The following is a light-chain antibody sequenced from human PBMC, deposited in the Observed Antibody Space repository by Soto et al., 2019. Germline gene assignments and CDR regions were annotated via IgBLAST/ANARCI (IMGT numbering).Light chain of an antibody. V-gene: IGLV2-14*01. Sequence: QSALTQPASVSGSPGQSITISCTGTSSDVGGYNYVSWFQLHPGKAPKLMVYEVSNRPSGISSRFSGSKSGNTASLTISGLQAEDEADYYCSSFTSSNTLLFGGGTKVTVL. J-gene: IGLJ2*01. CDR1: SSDVGGYNY. CDR3: SSFTSSNTLL. CDR2: EVS.